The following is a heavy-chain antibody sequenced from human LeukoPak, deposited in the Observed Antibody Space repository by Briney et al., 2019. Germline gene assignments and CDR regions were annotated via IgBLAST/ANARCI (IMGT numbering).Heavy chain of an antibody. D-gene: IGHD5-12*01. J-gene: IGHJ3*02. CDR3: ANSLVASDAFDI. CDR1: GFTFSSYG. CDR2: ISYDGSNK. V-gene: IGHV3-30*18. Sequence: QTGGSLRLSCAASGFTFSSYGMHWVRQAPGKGLEWVAVISYDGSNKYYADSVKGRFTISRDNSKNTLYLQTNSLRAEDTAVYYCANSLVASDAFDIWGQGTMVTVSS.